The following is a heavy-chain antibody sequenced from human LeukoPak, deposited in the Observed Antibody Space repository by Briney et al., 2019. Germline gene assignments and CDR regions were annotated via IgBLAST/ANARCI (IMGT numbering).Heavy chain of an antibody. CDR3: ATHRGWEVGTDY. CDR1: GFTFSRYS. Sequence: GGSLRLSCVASGFTFSRYSMDWVRQAPGKGLEWVSSISSSSTYIYYADSVKGRFTISRDNAKNSLYLQMNSLRAEDTAVYYCATHRGWEVGTDYWGQGTLVTVSS. V-gene: IGHV3-21*01. J-gene: IGHJ4*02. D-gene: IGHD2-21*02. CDR2: ISSSSTYI.